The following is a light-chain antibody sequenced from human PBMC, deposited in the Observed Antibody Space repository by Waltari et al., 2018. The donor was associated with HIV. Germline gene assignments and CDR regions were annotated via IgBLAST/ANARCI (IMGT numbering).Light chain of an antibody. CDR3: CSYAGSSAFV. V-gene: IGLV2-23*02. CDR1: SSDVGSYNL. J-gene: IGLJ1*01. Sequence: QSALTQPASVSGSPGQSITISCTGTSSDVGSYNLVSWYQHPPGKAPKLMMFEVTKRPSGVANRCSGSKSGNTASLTISGLQADDEADYYCCSYAGSSAFVFGTGTKVTVL. CDR2: EVT.